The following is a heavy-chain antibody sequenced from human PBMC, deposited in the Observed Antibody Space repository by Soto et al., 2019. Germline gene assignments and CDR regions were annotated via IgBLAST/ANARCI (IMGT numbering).Heavy chain of an antibody. CDR2: INHSGST. J-gene: IGHJ5*02. CDR1: GGSFSGYY. Sequence: QVQLQQWGAGLLKPSETLSLTCAVYGGSFSGYYWSWIRQPPGKGLEWIGEINHSGSTNYNPSLKSRVTISVDPSKNQFSRKLSSVTAADTAVYYCARGRCSSTSCKRGWFDPWGQGTLVTVSS. V-gene: IGHV4-34*01. D-gene: IGHD2-2*01. CDR3: ARGRCSSTSCKRGWFDP.